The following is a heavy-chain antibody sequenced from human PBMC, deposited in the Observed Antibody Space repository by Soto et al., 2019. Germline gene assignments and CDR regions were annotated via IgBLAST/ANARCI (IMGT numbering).Heavy chain of an antibody. D-gene: IGHD3-16*01. V-gene: IGHV4-59*01. CDR1: GGSISSYY. CDR2: IYYSGST. CDR3: ARVHWVMREMWFDP. J-gene: IGHJ5*02. Sequence: QVQLQESGPGLVKPSETLSLTCTVSGGSISSYYWSWIRQPPGKGLEWIGYIYYSGSTNYNPSLKRRVTISVDTSKTQFSLKLSSVTAADTAVYYCARVHWVMREMWFDPWGQGTLVTVSS.